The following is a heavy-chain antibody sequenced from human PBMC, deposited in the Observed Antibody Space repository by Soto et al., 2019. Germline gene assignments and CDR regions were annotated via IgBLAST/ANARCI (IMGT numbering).Heavy chain of an antibody. D-gene: IGHD5-18*01. CDR1: GFPFSIYA. V-gene: IGHV3-30*18. J-gene: IGHJ6*02. CDR2: ISLDGSHK. Sequence: GGSLRLSCAASGFPFSIYAMIWVRQAPCKGLDWVAVISLDGSHKYYADSVQGRFTISRDSSKNMLYLQMNSLRAEDTAVYYCAKEYEEDTYGLSYYNCYGMDVWGQGTRVTVSS. CDR3: AKEYEEDTYGLSYYNCYGMDV.